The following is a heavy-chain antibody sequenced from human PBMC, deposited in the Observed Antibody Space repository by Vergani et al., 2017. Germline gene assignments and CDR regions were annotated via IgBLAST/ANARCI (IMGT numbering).Heavy chain of an antibody. CDR3: ARSFRPRTPTMRHYYYYYMDV. Sequence: QVQLQESGPGLVKPSETLSLTCTVSGGSVSSGSYYWSWIRQPAGKGLEWIGYIYYSGSTNYNPSLKSRVTISVATSKNQFSLKRSSVTAADTAVYYCARSFRPRTPTMRHYYYYYMDVWGKGTTVTVSS. J-gene: IGHJ6*03. D-gene: IGHD5-24*01. V-gene: IGHV4-61*10. CDR1: GGSVSSGSYY. CDR2: IYYSGST.